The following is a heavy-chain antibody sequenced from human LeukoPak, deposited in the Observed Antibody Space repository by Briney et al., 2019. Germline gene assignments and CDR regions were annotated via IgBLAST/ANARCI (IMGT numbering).Heavy chain of an antibody. CDR3: AKDAYSSSWSPRYYFDY. D-gene: IGHD6-13*01. CDR2: INSDGRRT. J-gene: IGHJ4*02. Sequence: GGSLRLSCAASGFTLSSYWMHWVRQAPGKGLVWVSRINSDGRRTSYADSVKGRFTISRDNAKNTLYLQMNSLRAEDTAVYYCAKDAYSSSWSPRYYFDYWGQGTLVTVSS. V-gene: IGHV3-74*01. CDR1: GFTLSSYW.